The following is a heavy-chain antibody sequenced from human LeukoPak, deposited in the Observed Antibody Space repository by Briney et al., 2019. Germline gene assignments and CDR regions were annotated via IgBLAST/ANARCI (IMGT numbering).Heavy chain of an antibody. CDR2: IYTSGST. D-gene: IGHD3-3*01. Sequence: SETLSLTCTVSGGSISSYYWSWIRQPAGKGLEWIGRIYTSGSTNYNPSLKSRVTMSVDTSKNQFSLKLSSVTAADTAVYYCARGSADWLWDPGWFDPWGKGTLVTVSS. V-gene: IGHV4-4*07. J-gene: IGHJ5*01. CDR3: ARGSADWLWDPGWFDP. CDR1: GGSISSYY.